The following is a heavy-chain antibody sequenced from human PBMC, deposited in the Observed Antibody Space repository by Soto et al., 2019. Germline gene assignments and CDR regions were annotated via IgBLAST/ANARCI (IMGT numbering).Heavy chain of an antibody. J-gene: IGHJ1*01. CDR2: IYHSGTT. Sequence: PSETLSLTCTVSGDSITSIYHSALIRHTPGRVLEWGASIYHSGTTHYNPSLKSRVTISVDTSNNQFSLNLMSVTAADSAMYYCARTDNVGYYQHFGQGNLVTVSS. V-gene: IGHV4-38-2*02. CDR1: GDSITSIYH. D-gene: IGHD3-3*01. CDR3: ARTDNVGYYQH.